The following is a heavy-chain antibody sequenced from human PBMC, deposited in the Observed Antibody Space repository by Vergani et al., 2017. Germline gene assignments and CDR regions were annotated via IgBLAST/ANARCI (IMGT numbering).Heavy chain of an antibody. CDR3: ETGGWYDYGGNGETVGAFDI. J-gene: IGHJ3*02. D-gene: IGHD4-23*01. CDR1: GYTLTELS. Sequence: QVQLVQSGAEVKKPGASVKVSCKVSGYTLTELSMHWVRQAPGKGLEWMGGFDPEDGETIYAQKFQGRVTMTEDTSTDTAYMELSSLRSEDTAVYYCETGGWYDYGGNGETVGAFDIWGQGTMVTVSS. CDR2: FDPEDGET. V-gene: IGHV1-24*01.